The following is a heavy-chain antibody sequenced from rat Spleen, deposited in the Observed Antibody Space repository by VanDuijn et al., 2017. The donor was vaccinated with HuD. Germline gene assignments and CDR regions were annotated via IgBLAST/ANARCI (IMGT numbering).Heavy chain of an antibody. CDR3: ARGYNSGYYWYFDF. CDR1: GYSITSNY. CDR2: ISYSGST. J-gene: IGHJ1*01. V-gene: IGHV3-1*01. Sequence: EVQLQESGPGLVKPSQSLSLTCSVTGYSITSNYWGWIRKFPGNKMEWMGYISYSGSTSYNPSLKSRISITRDTSKNQFFLQLNSVTTEDTATYYCARGYNSGYYWYFDFWGPGTMVTVSS. D-gene: IGHD4-3*01.